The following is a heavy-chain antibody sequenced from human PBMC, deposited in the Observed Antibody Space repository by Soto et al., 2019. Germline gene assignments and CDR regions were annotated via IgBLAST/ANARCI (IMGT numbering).Heavy chain of an antibody. CDR2: IRGSGDGT. J-gene: IGHJ4*02. V-gene: IGHV3-23*01. CDR3: TKRRYSYGPPDY. CDR1: VFTCSNYA. D-gene: IGHD5-18*01. Sequence: GSLRLSCAASVFTCSNYAMSWVRQAPGKGLEWVSAIRGSGDGTYYAESVKGRFTISRDNSNNTLYLQLNSLRAEDTAVYYCTKRRYSYGPPDYWGQGTLVTVSS.